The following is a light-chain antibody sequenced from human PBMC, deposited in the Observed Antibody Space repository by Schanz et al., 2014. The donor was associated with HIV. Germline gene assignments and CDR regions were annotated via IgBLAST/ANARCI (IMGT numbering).Light chain of an antibody. CDR1: QRLSGGH. Sequence: EIVLTQSPGTLSLSPGERATLSCRASQRLSGGHLAWYQLKPGQAPRLLIYGASTRATGIPYRFSGSGSGTDFTLTITRLEPEDFAVYYCQYFGNSGGTFGGGTKVEIK. J-gene: IGKJ4*01. CDR2: GAS. V-gene: IGKV3-20*01. CDR3: QYFGNSGGT.